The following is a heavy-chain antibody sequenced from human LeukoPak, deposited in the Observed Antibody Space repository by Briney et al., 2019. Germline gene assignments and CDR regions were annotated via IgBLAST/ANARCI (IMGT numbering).Heavy chain of an antibody. V-gene: IGHV3-7*01. CDR2: IKQDGSEK. J-gene: IGHJ5*02. D-gene: IGHD6-13*01. Sequence: PGGSLRLSCAASGFTFSSYWMSWVRQAPGKGLEWVANIKQDGSEKYYVDSVKGRFTISRDNAKNSLYLQMNSLRAEDTAVYYCARDLSSSWYGSNWFDPWGQGTLVTVSS. CDR3: ARDLSSSWYGSNWFDP. CDR1: GFTFSSYW.